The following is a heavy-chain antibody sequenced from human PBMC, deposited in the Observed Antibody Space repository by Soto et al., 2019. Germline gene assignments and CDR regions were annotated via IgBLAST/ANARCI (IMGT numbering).Heavy chain of an antibody. J-gene: IGHJ5*02. CDR3: ARHGRSGGSSYSGCFDP. CDR1: GYSFTNYW. CDR2: VDPTDSYS. V-gene: IGHV5-10-1*01. D-gene: IGHD2-15*01. Sequence: PGESLKISCKGSGYSFTNYWITWVRQMPGKGLEWLGRVDPTDSYSNYSPSFQGHVTISADKSIGTAYLQWSSLRASDTAIYYCARHGRSGGSSYSGCFDPWGQGTLVTVSS.